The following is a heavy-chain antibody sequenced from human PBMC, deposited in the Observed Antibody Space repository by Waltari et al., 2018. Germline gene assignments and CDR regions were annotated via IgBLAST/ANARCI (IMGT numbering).Heavy chain of an antibody. Sequence: QVQLVQSGAEVKKPGSSVQVSCKASGGTFSSYTISWVRQAPGQGLEWMGRIIPILVIANYAQKFQGRVTITADKSTSTAYMELSSLRSEDTAVYYCASLTNTDYWGQGTLVTVSS. CDR3: ASLTNTDY. V-gene: IGHV1-69*02. CDR2: IIPILVIA. CDR1: GGTFSSYT. J-gene: IGHJ4*02.